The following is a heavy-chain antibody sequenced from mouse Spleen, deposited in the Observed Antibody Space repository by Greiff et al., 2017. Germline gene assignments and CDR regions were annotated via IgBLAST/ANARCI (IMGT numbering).Heavy chain of an antibody. J-gene: IGHJ2*01. D-gene: IGHD1-1*01. Sequence: QVQLQQSGAELVKPGASVKISCKASGYAFSSYWMNWVKQRPGKGLEWIGQIYPGDGDTNYNGKFKGKATLTADKSSSTAYMQLSSLTSEDSAVYFCARGSGSSYVPYFDYWGQGTTLTVSS. CDR2: IYPGDGDT. CDR3: ARGSGSSYVPYFDY. CDR1: GYAFSSYW. V-gene: IGHV1-80*01.